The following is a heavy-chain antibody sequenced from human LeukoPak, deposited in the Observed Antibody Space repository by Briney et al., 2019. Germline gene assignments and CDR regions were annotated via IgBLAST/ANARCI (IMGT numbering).Heavy chain of an antibody. V-gene: IGHV1-24*01. D-gene: IGHD5-18*01. J-gene: IGHJ4*02. Sequence: ASVKVSCKVSGYTLTELSMHWVRQAPGKGLEWMGGFDPEDGETIYAQKFQGRVTMTEDTSTDTVYMELSSLRSEDTAVYYCAPKVLRSGYSYGFGNYWGQGTLVTVSS. CDR3: APKVLRSGYSYGFGNY. CDR1: GYTLTELS. CDR2: FDPEDGET.